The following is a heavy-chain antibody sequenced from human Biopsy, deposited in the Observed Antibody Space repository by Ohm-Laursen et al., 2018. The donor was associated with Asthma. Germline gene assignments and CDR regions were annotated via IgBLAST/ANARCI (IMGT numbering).Heavy chain of an antibody. CDR1: GGSVSSGSYY. CDR3: ARERAGYYGSGSYLGY. D-gene: IGHD3-10*01. Sequence: SQTLSLTCTVSGGSVSSGSYYWGWIRQAPGKGLEWIGYIYYSGRTNYNPPLKSRVTISVDTSKNQFSLKLSSVTAADTAVYYCARERAGYYGSGSYLGYWGQGTLVTVSS. V-gene: IGHV4-61*01. J-gene: IGHJ4*02. CDR2: IYYSGRT.